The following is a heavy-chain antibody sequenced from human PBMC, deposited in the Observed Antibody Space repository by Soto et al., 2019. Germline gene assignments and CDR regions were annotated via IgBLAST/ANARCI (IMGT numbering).Heavy chain of an antibody. D-gene: IGHD1-26*01. V-gene: IGHV3-53*02. Sequence: EVQLVETGGGLIQPGGSLRLSRAASGFTVSSNYMSWVRQSPGKGLEWVSVIYSGGSTYYAVSVKGRFTISRDNSKNTLDLQMNSLRAEDTAVYYCAAGRYGGSYYGDFDYWGQGTLVTVSS. J-gene: IGHJ4*02. CDR1: GFTVSSNY. CDR2: IYSGGST. CDR3: AAGRYGGSYYGDFDY.